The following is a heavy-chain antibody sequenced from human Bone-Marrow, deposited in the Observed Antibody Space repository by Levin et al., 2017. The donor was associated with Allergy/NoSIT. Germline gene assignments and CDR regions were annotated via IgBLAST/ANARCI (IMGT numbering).Heavy chain of an antibody. J-gene: IGHJ4*02. V-gene: IGHV3-30*18. CDR3: AKDWGGDSSGHDY. Sequence: GESLKISCGASGFTFSTYGMHWVRQAPGKGLEWVAVISYDGRDEYYADSVRGRFTISRDNSKNTLYLHINSLRAEDTAVYYCAKDWGGDSSGHDYWGQGTLVTVAS. CDR2: ISYDGRDE. CDR1: GFTFSTYG. D-gene: IGHD6-19*01.